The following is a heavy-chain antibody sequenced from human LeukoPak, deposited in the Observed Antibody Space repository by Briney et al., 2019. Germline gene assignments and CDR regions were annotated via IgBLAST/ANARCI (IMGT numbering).Heavy chain of an antibody. V-gene: IGHV3-33*06. J-gene: IGHJ4*02. CDR3: AKDGRPQNIAAAADY. D-gene: IGHD6-13*01. CDR1: GFTFSSYG. CDR2: IWYDGSNK. Sequence: QPGRSLRLSCAASGFTFSSYGMHWVRQAPGKGLEWVAVIWYDGSNKYYADSVKGRFTISRDNSKNTLYLQMNSLRAEDTAVYYCAKDGRPQNIAAAADYWGQGTLVTVSS.